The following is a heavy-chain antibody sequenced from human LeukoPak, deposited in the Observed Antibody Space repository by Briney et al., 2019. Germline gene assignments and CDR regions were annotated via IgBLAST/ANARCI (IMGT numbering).Heavy chain of an antibody. V-gene: IGHV4-59*01. J-gene: IGHJ4*02. Sequence: SETLSLTCTVSGGSISSYYWSWIRQPPGKGLEWIGCIHYSGSTNYNPSLKSRVTISVDTSKNQFSLQLRSVTAADTAVYYCARVRDRSSYFYDLDYWGQGTLVTVSS. CDR1: GGSISSYY. CDR3: ARVRDRSSYFYDLDY. D-gene: IGHD3-22*01. CDR2: IHYSGST.